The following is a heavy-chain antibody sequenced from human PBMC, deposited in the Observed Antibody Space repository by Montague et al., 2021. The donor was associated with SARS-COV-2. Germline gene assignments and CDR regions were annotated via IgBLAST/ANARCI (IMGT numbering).Heavy chain of an antibody. CDR1: GGSISGSSYY. V-gene: IGHV4-39*01. CDR3: ATITLGYCTNGVCQPPDY. Sequence: SETLSFTCTVSGGSISGSSYYWGWIRQPPGKGLEWIGSIYYSGSTYYNPSLKSRVTIPVDTSKNQFSLKLSSVTAADTAVYYCATITLGYCTNGVCQPPDYWGQGTLVTVSS. J-gene: IGHJ4*02. D-gene: IGHD2-8*01. CDR2: IYYSGST.